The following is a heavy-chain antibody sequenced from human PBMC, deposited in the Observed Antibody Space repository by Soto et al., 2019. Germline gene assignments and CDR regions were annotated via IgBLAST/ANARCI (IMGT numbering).Heavy chain of an antibody. Sequence: QLQLQESGPGLVKPSETLSLTCTVSGGSISSGPYSWGWIRQPPGEGLEWIATFHYGESTHYNPSLESRVTVSVDTSQNHLSLKVSSVTVADTAVYYCARLGGFCSSTNCYGYYAMDFWGKGTTVTVSS. D-gene: IGHD2-2*01. V-gene: IGHV4-39*02. J-gene: IGHJ6*04. CDR2: FHYGEST. CDR1: GGSISSGPYS. CDR3: ARLGGFCSSTNCYGYYAMDF.